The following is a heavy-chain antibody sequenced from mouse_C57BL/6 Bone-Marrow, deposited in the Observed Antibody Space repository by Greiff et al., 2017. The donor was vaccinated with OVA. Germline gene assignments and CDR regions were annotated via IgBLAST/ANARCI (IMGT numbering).Heavy chain of an antibody. CDR3: ASSYLTY. CDR1: GYTFTDYN. Sequence: DVHLVESGPELVKPGASVKIPCKASGYTFTDYNMDWVKQSHGKSLERIGDINPNNGGTIYNQKFKGKATLTVDKSSSTAYMELRSLTSEDTAVYYCASSYLTYWGQGTLVTVSA. D-gene: IGHD1-1*01. CDR2: INPNNGGT. V-gene: IGHV1-18*01. J-gene: IGHJ3*01.